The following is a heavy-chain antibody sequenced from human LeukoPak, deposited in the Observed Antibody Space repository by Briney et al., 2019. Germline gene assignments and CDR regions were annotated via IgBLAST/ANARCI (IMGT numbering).Heavy chain of an antibody. CDR2: INHSGST. J-gene: IGHJ4*02. CDR1: GGSFSGYY. CDR3: ARGQVAGEFDY. D-gene: IGHD6-19*01. V-gene: IGHV4-34*01. Sequence: PSETLSLTCAVYGGSFSGYYWSWIRQPPGKGLEWIGEINHSGSTNYNPSLKSRVTISVDTSKNQFSLKLSSVTAADTAVYYCARGQVAGEFDYWGQGTLVTVSS.